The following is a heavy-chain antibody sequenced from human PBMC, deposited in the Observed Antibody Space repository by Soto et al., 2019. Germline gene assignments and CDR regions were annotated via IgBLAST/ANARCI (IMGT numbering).Heavy chain of an antibody. CDR1: CNSFSGYW. Sequence: WELLKITGRRSCNSFSGYWITWVRQKPGKGLEWMGRIDPSDSQTYYSPSFRGHVTISVTKSITTVFLQWSSLRASDTAMYYCARQIYDSDTGPNFQYYFDSWGQGTPVTVSS. CDR2: IDPSDSQT. V-gene: IGHV5-10-1*01. J-gene: IGHJ4*02. D-gene: IGHD3-22*01. CDR3: ARQIYDSDTGPNFQYYFDS.